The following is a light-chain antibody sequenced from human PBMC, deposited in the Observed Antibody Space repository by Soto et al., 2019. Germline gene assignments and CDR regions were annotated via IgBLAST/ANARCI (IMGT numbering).Light chain of an antibody. J-gene: IGKJ4*01. CDR1: QDISNY. CDR3: QQYDNLPLT. Sequence: DIQMTQSPSSLSASVGDRVTITCQASQDISNYLNWYQQKPGKAPKLLIYDASNLETGVPSRLSGSGSGTDFTFTISSLQHEDIETYYCQQYDNLPLTLGGGTKVDIK. V-gene: IGKV1-33*01. CDR2: DAS.